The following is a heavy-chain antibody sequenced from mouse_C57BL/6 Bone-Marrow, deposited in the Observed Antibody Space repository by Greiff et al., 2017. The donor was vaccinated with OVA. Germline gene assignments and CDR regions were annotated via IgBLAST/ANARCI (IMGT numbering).Heavy chain of an antibody. J-gene: IGHJ3*01. Sequence: QVQLQQSGAELARPGASVKLSCKASGYTFTSYGISWVKQRTGQGLEWIGEIYPRSGNTYYNEKFKGKATLTADKSSSTAYMELRSLTSEDSAVYFCARDDGYYPWFAYWGQGTLVTVSA. CDR3: ARDDGYYPWFAY. CDR2: IYPRSGNT. D-gene: IGHD2-3*01. V-gene: IGHV1-81*01. CDR1: GYTFTSYG.